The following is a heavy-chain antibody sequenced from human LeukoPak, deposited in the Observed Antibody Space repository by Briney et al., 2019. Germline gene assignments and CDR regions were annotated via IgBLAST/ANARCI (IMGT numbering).Heavy chain of an antibody. CDR1: GYTFTGYY. J-gene: IGHJ4*02. V-gene: IGHV1-2*02. Sequence: ASVKVSCKASGYTFTGYYMHWVRQAPGQGLEWMGWINPNSGGTNYAQKFQGRVTMTRDTPISTAYMELSRLRSDDTAVYYCARDLNPSAAAGTDYWGQGTLVTVSS. CDR3: ARDLNPSAAAGTDY. CDR2: INPNSGGT. D-gene: IGHD6-13*01.